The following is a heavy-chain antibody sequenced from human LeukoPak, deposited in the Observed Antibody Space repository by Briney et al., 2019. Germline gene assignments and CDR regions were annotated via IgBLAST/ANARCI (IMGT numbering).Heavy chain of an antibody. CDR1: GGSISSYY. J-gene: IGHJ4*02. Sequence: SETLSLTCTVSGGSISSYYWSWIRQPPGKGLEWIGYIYHSGSTNYNPSLKSRVTISVDTSKNQFSLKLSSVTAADTAVYYCASEPVDTTMVGPDYWGQGTLVTVSS. CDR2: IYHSGST. D-gene: IGHD5-18*01. CDR3: ASEPVDTTMVGPDY. V-gene: IGHV4-59*12.